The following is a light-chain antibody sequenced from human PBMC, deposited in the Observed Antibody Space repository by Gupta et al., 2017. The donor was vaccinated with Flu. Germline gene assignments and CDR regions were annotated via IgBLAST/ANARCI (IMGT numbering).Light chain of an antibody. J-gene: IGLJ3*02. V-gene: IGLV1-40*01. CDR3: QSYDSSLSGYWV. CDR1: SSNIGAGYD. CDR2: GNS. Sequence: TIPCTGSSSNIGAGYDVHWYQQLPGTAPKLLIYGNSNRPSGVPDRFSGSKSGTSASLAITGLQAEDEADYYCQSYDSSLSGYWVFGGGTKLTVL.